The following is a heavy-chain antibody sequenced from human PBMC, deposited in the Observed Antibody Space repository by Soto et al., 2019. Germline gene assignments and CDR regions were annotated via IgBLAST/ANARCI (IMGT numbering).Heavy chain of an antibody. CDR1: GGSISSGDYY. J-gene: IGHJ4*02. Sequence: SETLSLTCTVSGGSISSGDYYWSWIRQPPGKGLEWIGYIYYSGSTYYNPSLKSRVTISVDTSKNQFSLKLSSVTAADTAVYYCARYYDSSGYYDNWGQGTLVTVSS. CDR2: IYYSGST. V-gene: IGHV4-30-4*01. D-gene: IGHD3-22*01. CDR3: ARYYDSSGYYDN.